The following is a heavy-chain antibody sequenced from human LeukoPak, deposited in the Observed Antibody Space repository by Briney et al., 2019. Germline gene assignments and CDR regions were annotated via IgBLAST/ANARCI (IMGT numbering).Heavy chain of an antibody. CDR3: ARYGIAWYVDS. D-gene: IGHD6-19*01. J-gene: IGHJ4*02. Sequence: PSQTLSLTCALSGDIVSSKSAAWIWIRQSRSRGVEWLGRTYYRSQLYTDYGITVRGLITINPGTSKHHFYLQLKSVTPEDSAVYYCARYGIAWYVDSWGQGTLVTVFS. CDR1: GDIVSSKSAA. V-gene: IGHV6-1*01. CDR2: TYYRSQLYT.